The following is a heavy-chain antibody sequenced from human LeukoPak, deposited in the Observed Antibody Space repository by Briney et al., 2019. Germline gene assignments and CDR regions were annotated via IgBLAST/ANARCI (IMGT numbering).Heavy chain of an antibody. Sequence: PGGSLRLSCAASGFTFDDYAMHWVRQAPGKGLEWDSGISWNSGSIGYADSVKGRFTISRDNAKNSLYLQMNSLRAEDTALYYCAKDRYSSSWYSGFDYWGQGTLVTVSS. CDR1: GFTFDDYA. D-gene: IGHD6-13*01. V-gene: IGHV3-9*01. CDR3: AKDRYSSSWYSGFDY. J-gene: IGHJ4*02. CDR2: ISWNSGSI.